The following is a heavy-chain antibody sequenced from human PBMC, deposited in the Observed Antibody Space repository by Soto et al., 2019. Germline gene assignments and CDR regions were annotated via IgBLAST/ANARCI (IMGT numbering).Heavy chain of an antibody. V-gene: IGHV4-34*01. CDR3: ASLTAHTPDY. J-gene: IGHJ4*02. D-gene: IGHD1-20*01. CDR1: GVSFSGYY. CDR2: INHSGST. Sequence: SETLSLTCAVYGVSFSGYYWIWIRQPPGKGLEWIGEINHSGSTNYNPSLKSRVTISVDTSKNQFSLKLSSVTAADTAVYYCASLTAHTPDYWGQGTLVTVSS.